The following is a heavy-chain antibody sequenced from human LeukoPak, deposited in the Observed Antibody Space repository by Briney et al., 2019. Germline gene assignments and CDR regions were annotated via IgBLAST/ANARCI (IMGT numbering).Heavy chain of an antibody. Sequence: GESLTISCKASGYSFIGYWIAWVRQMPGKGLEWMGTIYPGDSDTRYSPSFQGQVTISADKSINTAYLQWSSLTAPDTAMYYCARPLVGTGYSSSWYFNFWGQGTLVTVSS. CDR3: ARPLVGTGYSSSWYFNF. D-gene: IGHD6-13*01. V-gene: IGHV5-51*01. CDR2: IYPGDSDT. J-gene: IGHJ4*02. CDR1: GYSFIGYW.